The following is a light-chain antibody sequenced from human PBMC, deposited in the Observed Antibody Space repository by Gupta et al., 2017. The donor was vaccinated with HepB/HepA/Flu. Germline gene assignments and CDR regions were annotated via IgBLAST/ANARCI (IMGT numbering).Light chain of an antibody. CDR2: KAS. CDR1: QSISSW. J-gene: IGKJ1*01. V-gene: IGKV1-5*03. CDR3: LQYNTYPWT. Sequence: DTQMTQSPPTLSVSVGDRVTISCRASQSISSWLAWYQQKPGKAPKFLIYKASSLESGVPSRFSGGGSETEFTLTISSLQPDDFASYYCLQYNTYPWTFGQGTKVEIK.